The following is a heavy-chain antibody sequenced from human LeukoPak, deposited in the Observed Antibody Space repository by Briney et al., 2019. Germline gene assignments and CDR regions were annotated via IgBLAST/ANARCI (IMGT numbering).Heavy chain of an antibody. V-gene: IGHV3-23*01. CDR1: GFTFSSYA. CDR2: ISGSGTNT. J-gene: IGHJ6*02. CDR3: AKDDGDYEYYYYGMDV. D-gene: IGHD4-17*01. Sequence: GGSLRLSCAASGFTFSSYAMSWVRQGPGKGLEWASAISGSGTNTYYADSVKGRFTISRDNSKNTLYLQMNSLRAEDTALYYCAKDDGDYEYYYYGMDVWGQGTTVTVSS.